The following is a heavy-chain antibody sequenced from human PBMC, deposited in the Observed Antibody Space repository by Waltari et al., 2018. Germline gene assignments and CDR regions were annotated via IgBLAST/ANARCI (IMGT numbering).Heavy chain of an antibody. CDR1: GYPFNNSG. D-gene: IGHD1-26*01. CDR2: ISSDGSGK. V-gene: IGHV3-30*18. CDR3: AKAGGIYNYPLDP. Sequence: QVEESGGGVVQPGGSLRLACVAPGYPFNNSGMHWVRQAPGKGLEWLAVISSDGSGKYYADSVKGRFTMSRDNSKNMVYLQMNSLRPEDTAVYYCAKAGGIYNYPLDPWGQGTLVTVSS. J-gene: IGHJ5*02.